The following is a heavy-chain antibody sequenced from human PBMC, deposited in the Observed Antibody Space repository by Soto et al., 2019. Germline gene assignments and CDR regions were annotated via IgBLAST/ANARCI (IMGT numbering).Heavy chain of an antibody. V-gene: IGHV4-59*01. CDR3: ARYLSFGGTTNRLFDY. J-gene: IGHJ4*02. Sequence: SETLSLTCTVSGGSITNYYWSWIRLPPGKGLEWIGYIYYSGGINYHPSLKSRVTMSVDTSKNQFSLNLSSVTAADTAVYYCARYLSFGGTTNRLFDYWGQGTLVTAPQ. D-gene: IGHD1-1*01. CDR2: IYYSGGI. CDR1: GGSITNYY.